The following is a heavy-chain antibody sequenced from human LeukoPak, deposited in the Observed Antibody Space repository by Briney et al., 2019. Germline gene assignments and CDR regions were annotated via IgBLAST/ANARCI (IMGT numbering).Heavy chain of an antibody. CDR3: AKEVPISSSWYTAFQH. D-gene: IGHD6-13*01. V-gene: IGHV3-23*01. J-gene: IGHJ1*01. CDR2: ISGSGGST. Sequence: GGSLRLSCAASGFTFSSYAMSWVRQAPGKGLEWVSVISGSGGSTYYADSVKGRFTISRDNSKNTLYLQMNSLRAEDTAVYYCAKEVPISSSWYTAFQHWGQGTLVTVSS. CDR1: GFTFSSYA.